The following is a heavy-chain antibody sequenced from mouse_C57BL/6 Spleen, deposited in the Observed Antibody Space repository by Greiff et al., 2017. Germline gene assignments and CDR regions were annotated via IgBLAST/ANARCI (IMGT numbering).Heavy chain of an antibody. Sequence: VQLQESGAELVRPGASVKLSCKASGYTFTDYYINWVKQRPGQGLEWIARIYPGRGNTYYNEKFKGQATLTAEKSSSTASMQLSSLTSEDSAVYFCARSYYNYDGAWFAYWGQGTLVTVSA. D-gene: IGHD2-12*01. J-gene: IGHJ3*01. CDR2: IYPGRGNT. CDR3: ARSYYNYDGAWFAY. CDR1: GYTFTDYY. V-gene: IGHV1-76*01.